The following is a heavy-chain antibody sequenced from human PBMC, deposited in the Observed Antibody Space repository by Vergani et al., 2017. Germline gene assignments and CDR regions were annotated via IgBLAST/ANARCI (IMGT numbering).Heavy chain of an antibody. J-gene: IGHJ4*02. V-gene: IGHV3-23*04. CDR3: AKDPYDSSGYYHY. CDR1: GFTFSYYA. D-gene: IGHD3-22*01. CDR2: ISGSGGST. Sequence: VQLVESGGGVVQPGRSLRLSCAASGFTFSYYAMHWVRQAPGKGLEWVSAISGSGGSTYYADSVKGRFTISRDNSKNTLYLQMNSLRAEDTAVYYCAKDPYDSSGYYHYWGQGTLVTVSS.